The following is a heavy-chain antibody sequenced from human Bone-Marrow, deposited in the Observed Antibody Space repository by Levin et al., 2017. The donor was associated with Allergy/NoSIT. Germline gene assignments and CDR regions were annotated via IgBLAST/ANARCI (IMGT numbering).Heavy chain of an antibody. J-gene: IGHJ4*02. CDR2: ISSSSSYI. V-gene: IGHV3-21*01. CDR1: GFTFSSYR. CDR3: ARDLLGESGY. D-gene: IGHD3-10*01. Sequence: ASVKVSCAASGFTFSSYRMNWVRQAPGKGLEWVSSISSSSSYIYYADSVKGRFTISRDNAKNSLYLQMNSLRAEDTAVYYCARDLLGESGYWGQGTLVTVSS.